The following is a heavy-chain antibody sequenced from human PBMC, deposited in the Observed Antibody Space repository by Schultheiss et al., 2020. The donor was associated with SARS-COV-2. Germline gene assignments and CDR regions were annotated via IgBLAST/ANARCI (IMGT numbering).Heavy chain of an antibody. D-gene: IGHD2-2*01. CDR1: GFTFRNYW. Sequence: GESLKISCAASGFTFRNYWMHWVRQAPGKGLVWVSRISIDGSSRDYADSVKGRFTISRDNAKNTLYLQMNSLRAEDTAVYYCARDKYQLLCGMDVWGQGTTVTVSS. CDR3: ARDKYQLLCGMDV. J-gene: IGHJ6*02. CDR2: ISIDGSSR. V-gene: IGHV3-74*01.